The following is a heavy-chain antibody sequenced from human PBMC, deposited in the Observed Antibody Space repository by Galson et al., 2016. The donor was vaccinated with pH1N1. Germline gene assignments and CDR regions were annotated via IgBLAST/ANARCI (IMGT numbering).Heavy chain of an antibody. V-gene: IGHV5-51*03. Sequence: QSGAEVKKAGESLKISCKGSGYTFTTYWIAWVRQMPGKGLEWMGIVYPPDSDTRYSPSFEGQVTISADKSISTAYLQWSSLKASDTAVYYCARPIGGVYNIREFDYWGQGTQVTVSS. CDR3: ARPIGGVYNIREFDY. J-gene: IGHJ4*02. CDR2: VYPPDSDT. CDR1: GYTFTTYW. D-gene: IGHD5/OR15-5a*01.